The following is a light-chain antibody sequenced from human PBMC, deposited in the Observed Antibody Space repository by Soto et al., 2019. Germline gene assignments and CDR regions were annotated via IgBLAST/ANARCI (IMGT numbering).Light chain of an antibody. CDR3: QLYASSLT. V-gene: IGKV3-20*01. J-gene: IGKJ1*01. CDR1: QIVGSAF. Sequence: EIVLTQSPGSLSLSLGERATLSFRASQIVGSAFFAWYQQKPGQPPRLLMYGASRRATGIPDRFSGSGSVTDFTLTISRLEPEDFAVYYCQLYASSLTFGQGTKVEI. CDR2: GAS.